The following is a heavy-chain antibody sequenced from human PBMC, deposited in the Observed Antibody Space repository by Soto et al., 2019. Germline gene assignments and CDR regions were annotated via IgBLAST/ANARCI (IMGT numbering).Heavy chain of an antibody. J-gene: IGHJ6*02. D-gene: IGHD1-1*01. CDR2: INGGTGQT. Sequence: ASVKVSCKASGYSFSTYAMHWVRQAPGQSLEWMGWINGGTGQTKFSQRFQDRITITRDTSASTAYMELSSLRSEDTAVYYCARGKGMEENYYYYGLDIWGQGTTVTVSS. V-gene: IGHV1-3*01. CDR1: GYSFSTYA. CDR3: ARGKGMEENYYYYGLDI.